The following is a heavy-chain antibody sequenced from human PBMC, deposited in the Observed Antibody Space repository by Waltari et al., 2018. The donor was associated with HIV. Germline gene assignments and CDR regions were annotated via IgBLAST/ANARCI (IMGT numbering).Heavy chain of an antibody. Sequence: QVQLQESGPGLVNSSQTLSLTCTVSGGSITSSGYYWSWIRQLPGKGLEWIGYIYYSGTTSYNPSLKSRVSISVDTSKSQFSLRLNSVTAADTAVYYCARESYSKSYYFESWGQGTLVIVSS. J-gene: IGHJ4*02. CDR3: ARESYSKSYYFES. V-gene: IGHV4-31*03. D-gene: IGHD6-13*01. CDR1: GGSITSSGYY. CDR2: IYYSGTT.